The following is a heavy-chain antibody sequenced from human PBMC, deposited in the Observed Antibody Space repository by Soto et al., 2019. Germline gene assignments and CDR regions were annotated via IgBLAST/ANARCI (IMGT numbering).Heavy chain of an antibody. CDR3: ATGLLGYCSGGSCYGYYGMDV. V-gene: IGHV6-1*01. CDR2: TYYRSKWYN. CDR1: GDSGSSNSAA. J-gene: IGHJ6*02. D-gene: IGHD2-15*01. Sequence: SQTLSLTCAISGDSGSSNSAAWNWIRQSPSRGLEWLGRTYYRSKWYNDYAVSVKSRITINPDTSKNQFSLQLNSVTPEDTAVYYCATGLLGYCSGGSCYGYYGMDVWGQGTTVTVSS.